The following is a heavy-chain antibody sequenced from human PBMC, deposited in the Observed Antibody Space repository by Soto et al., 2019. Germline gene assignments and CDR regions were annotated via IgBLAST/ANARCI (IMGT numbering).Heavy chain of an antibody. J-gene: IGHJ5*02. Sequence: SETLSLTCTVSGGSICSYYWSWIRQPAGKGLEWIGRIYTSGSTNYNPSLKSRVTMSVDTSKNQFSLKLSSVTAADTAVYYCARDLLWFGELSHVIWFDPWGQGTLVTVSS. V-gene: IGHV4-4*07. CDR1: GGSICSYY. D-gene: IGHD3-10*01. CDR2: IYTSGST. CDR3: ARDLLWFGELSHVIWFDP.